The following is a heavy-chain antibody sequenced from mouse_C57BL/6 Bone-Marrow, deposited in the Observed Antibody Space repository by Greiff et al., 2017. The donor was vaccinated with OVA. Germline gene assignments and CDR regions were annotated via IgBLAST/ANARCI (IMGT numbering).Heavy chain of an antibody. CDR2: ISAGGSYT. Sequence: EVQLVESGGGLVKPGGSLKLSCAASGFTFSSYAMSWVRQTPEKRLEWVATISAGGSYTYYPDNVQGRFTISRENAKNNLYLQMSHLKSEDTAMYSCARMVTYYFDYWGQGTTLTVSS. J-gene: IGHJ2*01. V-gene: IGHV5-4*01. CDR1: GFTFSSYA. CDR3: ARMVTYYFDY. D-gene: IGHD2-3*01.